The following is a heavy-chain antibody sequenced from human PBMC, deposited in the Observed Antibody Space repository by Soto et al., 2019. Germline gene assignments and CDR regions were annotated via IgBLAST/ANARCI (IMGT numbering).Heavy chain of an antibody. J-gene: IGHJ4*02. CDR3: AQRLRTSKGWGTFDY. CDR2: IFWDDDK. V-gene: IGHV2-5*02. CDR1: GFSFSTSGVA. D-gene: IGHD3-16*01. Sequence: QITLKESGPTLVKPTQTLTLSCTFSGFSFSTSGVAVGWLRQPPGKALEWVAFIFWDDDKRYLPSLKSRLTITKDTSNNQVVLTMTNMDPVDTATYYCAQRLRTSKGWGTFDYWGQGIVVTVSS.